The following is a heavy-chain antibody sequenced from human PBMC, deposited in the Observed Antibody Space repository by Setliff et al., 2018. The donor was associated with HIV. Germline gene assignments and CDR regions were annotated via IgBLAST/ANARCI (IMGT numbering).Heavy chain of an antibody. CDR3: ARERRAVVITGYYYYYMDV. J-gene: IGHJ6*03. Sequence: PGGSLRLSCATSGFTFSKYWMTWVRQAPGKGLEWVATIRQDGNEKYYVDSVTGRFTVSRDNRRKELHLQMSSLRVEDTAVYFCARERRAVVITGYYYYYMDVWGKGTTVTVSS. CDR1: GFTFSKYW. V-gene: IGHV3-7*03. D-gene: IGHD3-22*01. CDR2: IRQDGNEK.